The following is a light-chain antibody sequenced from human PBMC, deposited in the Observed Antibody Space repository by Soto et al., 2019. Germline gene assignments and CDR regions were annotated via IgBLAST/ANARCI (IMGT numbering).Light chain of an antibody. CDR1: QSITSNF. J-gene: IGKJ5*01. CDR2: DAS. CDR3: QQRRSWPPTIT. Sequence: EIVMTQSPGTLSLSPGERATLSRRASQSITSNFLAWYQQKPGQAPRLLIYDASYRATDIPPRFSGSGSGTDFTLTISSLEPEDFAVYYCQQRRSWPPTITFGQGTRLEIK. V-gene: IGKV3-11*01.